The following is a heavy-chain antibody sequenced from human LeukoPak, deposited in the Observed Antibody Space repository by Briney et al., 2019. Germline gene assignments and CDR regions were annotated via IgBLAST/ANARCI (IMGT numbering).Heavy chain of an antibody. J-gene: IGHJ3*01. D-gene: IGHD2-8*01. V-gene: IGHV3-48*03. CDR1: GFTFSSYE. CDR2: ISSSGSII. CDR3: ARDRAYCTNGVCDFGV. Sequence: GGSLRLSCAASGFTFSSYEMNWVRQAPGKGPEWVSYISSSGSIIYYADSVKGRFTISRDNAKNSLYLQMNSLRAEDTAVYYCARDRAYCTNGVCDFGVWGQGTMVTVSS.